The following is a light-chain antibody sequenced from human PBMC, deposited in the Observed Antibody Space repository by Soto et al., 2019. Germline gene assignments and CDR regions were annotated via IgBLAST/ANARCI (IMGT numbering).Light chain of an antibody. J-gene: IGLJ2*01. V-gene: IGLV2-14*03. CDR3: SSYTTTSAVA. CDR2: DVT. Sequence: QSALTQPASVSGSPGQWITISCTGTSSDVGGYNYVSWYQQHTGKAPKLMIYDVTNRPSGVSYRFSGSKSGNTASLTISGLQAEDEADYYCSSYTTTSAVAFGGGTKVTVL. CDR1: SSDVGGYNY.